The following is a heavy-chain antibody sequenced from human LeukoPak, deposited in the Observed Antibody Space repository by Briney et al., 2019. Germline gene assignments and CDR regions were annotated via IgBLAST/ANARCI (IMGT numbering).Heavy chain of an antibody. CDR1: GYTFTGYY. D-gene: IGHD3-22*01. V-gene: IGHV1-2*02. CDR3: ARDRSPVRYDSSGYYFLPGY. CDR2: INPNSGGT. Sequence: GASVKVSCKASGYTFTGYYMHWVRQAPGQGLEWMGWINPNSGGTNYAQKFQGRVTMTRDTSISTAYVELSRLRSDDTAVYYCARDRSPVRYDSSGYYFLPGYWGQGTLVTVSS. J-gene: IGHJ4*02.